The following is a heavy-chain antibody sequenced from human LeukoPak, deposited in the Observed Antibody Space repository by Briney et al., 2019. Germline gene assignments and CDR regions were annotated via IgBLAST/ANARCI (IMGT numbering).Heavy chain of an antibody. CDR3: ARDLRGYGENDY. CDR2: IYYSGST. V-gene: IGHV4-39*07. J-gene: IGHJ4*02. Sequence: PSETLSLTCTVSGGSISSSSYYWSWIRQPPGKGLEWIGSIYYSGSTYYNPSLKSRVIISLDTSKNQFSLELTSVTAADTAVYYCARDLRGYGENDYWGQGTLVTVSS. CDR1: GGSISSSSYY. D-gene: IGHD4-17*01.